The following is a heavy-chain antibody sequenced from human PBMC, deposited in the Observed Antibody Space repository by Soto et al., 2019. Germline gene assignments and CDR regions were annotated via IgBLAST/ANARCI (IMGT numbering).Heavy chain of an antibody. CDR2: MNPNSGNT. CDR1: GYTFTSYD. J-gene: IGHJ4*02. V-gene: IGHV1-8*01. Sequence: GASVKVSCKASGYTFTSYDINWVRQATGQGLEWMGWMNPNSGNTGYAQKFQGRVTMTRNTSISTAYMELSSLRSEDTAVYYCARGRRTQKLGIPGSTGYWGQGTLVTVSS. CDR3: ARGRRTQKLGIPGSTGY. D-gene: IGHD1-7*01.